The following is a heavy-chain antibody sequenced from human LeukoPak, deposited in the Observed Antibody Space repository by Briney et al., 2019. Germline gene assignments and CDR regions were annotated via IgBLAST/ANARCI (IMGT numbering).Heavy chain of an antibody. J-gene: IGHJ4*02. D-gene: IGHD3-16*01. CDR3: SGQGMAQFGVRYFYY. CDR1: GGSISSSSYY. Sequence: SETLSLTCTVSGGSISSSSYYWGWIRQPPGKGLEWIGSIYYSGSTYYNPSLKSRVTISVDTSKNQFSLKLSSVTAADTAVYFRSGQGMAQFGVRYFYYWGQGTLVTVSS. CDR2: IYYSGST. V-gene: IGHV4-39*01.